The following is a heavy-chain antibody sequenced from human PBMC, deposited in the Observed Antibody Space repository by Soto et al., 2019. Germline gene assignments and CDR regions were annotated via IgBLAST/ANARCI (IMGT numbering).Heavy chain of an antibody. CDR1: GFTFSGYA. Sequence: EVQLLDSGGGLVQPGGSLRLSCAASGFTFSGYALTWVRQAPGKGLEWVSDISGGGDATFYADSAKGRFTISRHNSKNTLYLQMNALRAEDTAVYYCARKVSGSTGRPDLWYFDLWGRGTLVTVSS. CDR3: ARKVSGSTGRPDLWYFDL. CDR2: ISGGGDAT. V-gene: IGHV3-23*01. J-gene: IGHJ2*01. D-gene: IGHD3-10*01.